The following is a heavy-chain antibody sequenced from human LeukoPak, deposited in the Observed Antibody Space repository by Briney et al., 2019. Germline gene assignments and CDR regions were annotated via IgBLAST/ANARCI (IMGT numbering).Heavy chain of an antibody. V-gene: IGHV5-51*01. CDR3: GRHRSSGYYDY. D-gene: IGHD3-22*01. CDR2: IYPGDSDT. CDR1: GYSFADYW. J-gene: IGHJ4*02. Sequence: GESLKISRKGSGYSFADYWIGWVRQMPGKGLEWMGIIYPGDSDTRYSPSFQGQVTISADKSISTAYLQWSSLKASDTAMYYCGRHRSSGYYDYWGQGTLVTVSS.